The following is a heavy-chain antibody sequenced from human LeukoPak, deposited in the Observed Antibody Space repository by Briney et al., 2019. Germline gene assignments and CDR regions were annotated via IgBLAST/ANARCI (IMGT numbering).Heavy chain of an antibody. Sequence: ASVKVSCRASGYTFTNSDITWVRQAPGQGREWMGRISTSNGDTNYAAKLQGRVTMTTDTSTSKVYMELGSLTFDDTAVYFCARDPYHRLGPPLDLWGQGTLVTVSS. CDR3: ARDPYHRLGPPLDL. CDR1: GYTFTNSD. J-gene: IGHJ5*02. V-gene: IGHV1-18*01. D-gene: IGHD1-14*01. CDR2: ISTSNGDT.